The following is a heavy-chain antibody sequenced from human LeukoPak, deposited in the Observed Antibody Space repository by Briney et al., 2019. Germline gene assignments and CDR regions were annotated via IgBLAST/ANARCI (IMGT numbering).Heavy chain of an antibody. Sequence: GGSLRLSCAASGFTFSSYSMNWVRQAPGKGLEWVSVIYSGGSTYYADSVKGRFTISRDNSKNTLYLQMNSLRAEDTAVYYCAKGSPDDAFDIWGQGTVVTVSS. CDR3: AKGSPDDAFDI. CDR2: IYSGGST. V-gene: IGHV3-66*01. J-gene: IGHJ3*02. CDR1: GFTFSSYS.